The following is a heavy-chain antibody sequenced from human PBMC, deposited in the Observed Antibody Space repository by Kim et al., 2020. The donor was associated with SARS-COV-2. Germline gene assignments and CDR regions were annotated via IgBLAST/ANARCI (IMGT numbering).Heavy chain of an antibody. CDR3: ATSGSYWGRLDY. Sequence: SETLSLTCTVSGGSMSSYYWSWIRQPPGKGLEWIGYIYYSGSTNYNPSLKSRVTISLDTSNNQFSLKLSSVTAADTAVYYCATSGSYWGRLDYWGQGTLV. CDR2: IYYSGST. J-gene: IGHJ4*02. D-gene: IGHD1-26*01. V-gene: IGHV4-59*08. CDR1: GGSMSSYY.